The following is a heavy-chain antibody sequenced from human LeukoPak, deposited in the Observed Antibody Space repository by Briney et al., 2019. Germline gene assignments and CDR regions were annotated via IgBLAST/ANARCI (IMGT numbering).Heavy chain of an antibody. CDR2: ISGSGGSA. D-gene: IGHD5-12*01. CDR1: RFTFSSYA. J-gene: IGHJ4*02. Sequence: GGSLRLSCAASRFTFSSYAMSWVRQAPGKGLEWVSAISGSGGSAYYADSVKGRFTISRDNSKNTLYLQMNSLRAEDTAVYYCTTGHIVATAFYFDYWGQGTLVTVSS. V-gene: IGHV3-23*01. CDR3: TTGHIVATAFYFDY.